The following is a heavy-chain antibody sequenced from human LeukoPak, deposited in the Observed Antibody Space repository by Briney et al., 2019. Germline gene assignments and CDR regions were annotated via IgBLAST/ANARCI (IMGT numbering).Heavy chain of an antibody. CDR2: IIPIFGTA. CDR3: ARSQDKIAAAGGD. CDR1: GGTFSSYA. J-gene: IGHJ4*02. V-gene: IGHV1-69*01. Sequence: SVKVSCKASGGTFSSYAISWVRQAPGQGLEWMGGIIPIFGTANYAQKFQGRVTTTADESTSTAYMELSSLRSEDTAVYYCARSQDKIAAAGGDWGQGTLVTVSS. D-gene: IGHD6-13*01.